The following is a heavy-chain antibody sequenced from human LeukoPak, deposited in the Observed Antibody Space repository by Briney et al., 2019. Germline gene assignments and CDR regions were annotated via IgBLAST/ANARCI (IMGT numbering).Heavy chain of an antibody. CDR2: ISAYNGNT. CDR3: ARDLYDSSGYYYGY. Sequence: ASVKVSCKASGYTFTNYGISWVREAPGQGLEWMGWISAYNGNTNYAQKLQGRVTMTTDTSTSTAYMELRSLRSDDTAVYYCARDLYDSSGYYYGYWGQGTLVTVSS. V-gene: IGHV1-18*01. CDR1: GYTFTNYG. D-gene: IGHD3-22*01. J-gene: IGHJ4*02.